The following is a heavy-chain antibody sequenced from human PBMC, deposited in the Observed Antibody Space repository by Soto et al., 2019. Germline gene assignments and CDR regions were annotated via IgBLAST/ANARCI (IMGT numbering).Heavy chain of an antibody. Sequence: ASVKVSCKASGGTFSNYAISWVRQAPGQGLEWMGGIIPIFGTANYAQKFQGRVTITADESTSTDYMELSSLRSEDTAVYYCARAGARYYYDSSGYYGVRGMDVWGQGTTVTVSS. CDR3: ARAGARYYYDSSGYYGVRGMDV. J-gene: IGHJ6*02. D-gene: IGHD3-22*01. CDR1: GGTFSNYA. V-gene: IGHV1-69*13. CDR2: IIPIFGTA.